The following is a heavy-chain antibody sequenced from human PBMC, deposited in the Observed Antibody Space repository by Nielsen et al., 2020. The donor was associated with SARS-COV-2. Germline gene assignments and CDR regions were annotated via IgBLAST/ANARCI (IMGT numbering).Heavy chain of an antibody. D-gene: IGHD3-22*01. V-gene: IGHV3-48*01. CDR1: GFSVSSHD. Sequence: GGSLRLSCAASGFSVSSHDMSWVRQAPGKGLEWVSYISTGSKTIHYADSVKGRFTISRDNAKNSLYLQMNSLTVEDTAVYYCATSSPMNSSPWFDPWGQGTLVTVSS. J-gene: IGHJ5*02. CDR3: ATSSPMNSSPWFDP. CDR2: ISTGSKTI.